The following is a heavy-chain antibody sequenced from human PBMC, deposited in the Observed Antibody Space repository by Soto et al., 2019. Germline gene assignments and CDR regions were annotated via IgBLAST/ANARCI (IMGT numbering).Heavy chain of an antibody. Sequence: GGSLRVACAASGFTLCSCCMYCLRQAPGKGLEWVAVISYDGSKKYYADSVKGRFTISRDNSKNTLYLQMNSLRAEDTAVYYCAKPPQSISVSDDWGEGTLVTVSS. CDR1: GFTLCSCC. CDR2: ISYDGSKK. D-gene: IGHD6-6*01. V-gene: IGHV3-30*18. J-gene: IGHJ4*02. CDR3: AKPPQSISVSDD.